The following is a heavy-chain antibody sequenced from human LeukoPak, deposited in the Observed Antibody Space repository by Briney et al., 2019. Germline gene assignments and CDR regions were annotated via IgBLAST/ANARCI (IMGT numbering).Heavy chain of an antibody. CDR2: INHSGST. V-gene: IGHV4-34*01. J-gene: IGHJ4*02. CDR1: GGSFSGYY. Sequence: PSETLSLTCAVYGGSFSGYYWSWIRQPPGKGLVWIGEINHSGSTNYNPSLKSRVTISVDTSKNQFSLKLSSVTAADTAVYYCARGRSYYYDSRGDYWGQGTLVTVSS. CDR3: ARGRSYYYDSRGDY. D-gene: IGHD3-22*01.